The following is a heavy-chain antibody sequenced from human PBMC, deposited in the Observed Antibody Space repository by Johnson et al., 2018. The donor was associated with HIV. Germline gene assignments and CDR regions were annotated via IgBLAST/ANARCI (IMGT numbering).Heavy chain of an antibody. J-gene: IGHJ3*01. D-gene: IGHD1-26*01. V-gene: IGHV3-30*02. Sequence: VQVVESGGGVVQPGGSLRLSCAASGFTFSSYGMHWVRQAQGKGLEWVAFIRYDGSNKYYADSVKGRFTISKDNSKNTLYLQMNSLRAEDTALYHCAKEESGSFLAFDLWGQGTIITVSP. CDR3: AKEESGSFLAFDL. CDR1: GFTFSSYG. CDR2: IRYDGSNK.